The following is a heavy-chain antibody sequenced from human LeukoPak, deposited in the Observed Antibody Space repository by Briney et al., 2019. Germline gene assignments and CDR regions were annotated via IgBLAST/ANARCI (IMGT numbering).Heavy chain of an antibody. V-gene: IGHV3-30*03. J-gene: IGHJ4*02. Sequence: GRSLRLSCAASGFIFRNYGMHWVRQAPGKGLEWVAVISYDGSNKYYGDSVKGRITISRDNSKNTLFLQMNSLRAEDTAVYYCARDSVYSSGWFDLDYWGQGTLVTVSS. CDR2: ISYDGSNK. CDR3: ARDSVYSSGWFDLDY. CDR1: GFIFRNYG. D-gene: IGHD6-19*01.